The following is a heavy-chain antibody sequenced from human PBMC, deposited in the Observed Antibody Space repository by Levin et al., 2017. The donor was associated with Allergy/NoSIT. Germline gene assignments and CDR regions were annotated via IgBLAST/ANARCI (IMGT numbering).Heavy chain of an antibody. CDR2: ISGSGAGT. D-gene: IGHD2-15*01. CDR1: GFTFSTYA. V-gene: IGHV3-23*01. Sequence: PGGSLRLSCTASGFTFSTYAMTWVRQAPGKGLEWVSTISGSGAGTYYADSVKGRFTISRDSSKNTLYLQMNSLRAEDTAVYYCAKPAGYCSGGGCSFFDYWGQGTLVTVSS. J-gene: IGHJ4*02. CDR3: AKPAGYCSGGGCSFFDY.